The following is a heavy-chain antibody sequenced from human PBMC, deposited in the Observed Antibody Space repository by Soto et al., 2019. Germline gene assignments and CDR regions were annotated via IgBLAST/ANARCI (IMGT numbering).Heavy chain of an antibody. CDR1: GFTFSSYA. CDR2: ISDSGDST. V-gene: IGHV3-23*01. J-gene: IGHJ6*02. CDR3: ATPPQYCSSTSCYNYGMDV. D-gene: IGHD2-2*01. Sequence: LRLSCAASGFTFSSYAMTWVRQAPGKGLEWVSLISDSGDSTYYADSVKGRFTISRDNSKNTLYLQMNNLRAEDTAVYYCATPPQYCSSTSCYNYGMDVWGQGTTVTVSS.